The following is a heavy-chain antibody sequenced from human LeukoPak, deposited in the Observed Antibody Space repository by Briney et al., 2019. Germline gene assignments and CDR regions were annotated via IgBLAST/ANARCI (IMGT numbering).Heavy chain of an antibody. CDR3: ARLREIPVFGVVTKSTSYFDY. Sequence: GGSLRLSCAASGFTFSSYWMHWVRQAPGKGLVWVSRINTDGSRTSYADSVKGRFTISRDNGKKTLYLQMNSLRAEDTAVYYCARLREIPVFGVVTKSTSYFDYWGQGTLVTVSS. CDR2: INTDGSRT. J-gene: IGHJ4*02. CDR1: GFTFSSYW. V-gene: IGHV3-74*01. D-gene: IGHD3-3*01.